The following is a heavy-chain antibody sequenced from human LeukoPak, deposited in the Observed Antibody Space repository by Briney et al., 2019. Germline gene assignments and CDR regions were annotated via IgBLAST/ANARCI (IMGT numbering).Heavy chain of an antibody. D-gene: IGHD2-15*01. CDR2: ISHDGSNN. V-gene: IGHV3-30*18. J-gene: IGHJ4*02. CDR1: GFAFSNYG. Sequence: GGSLRLSCAASGFAFSNYGMHWVRQAPGKGLGWVVVISHDGSNNNYADSVKGRFTISRDNSKNTLYLQMNSLRPEDTAVYYCAKVRVGTAHFDYWGQGTLVTVSS. CDR3: AKVRVGTAHFDY.